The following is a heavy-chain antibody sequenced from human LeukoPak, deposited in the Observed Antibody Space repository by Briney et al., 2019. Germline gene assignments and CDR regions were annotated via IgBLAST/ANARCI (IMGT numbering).Heavy chain of an antibody. CDR2: IYHDRTT. J-gene: IGHJ4*02. V-gene: IGHV4-4*02. CDR3: VSLILYGRSYLFEI. D-gene: IGHD3-16*02. Sequence: SGTPSLICNVSADSISSSKWWSWVRQAPGEGLEWIGEIYHDRTTTLNTSSRRRLTIAVDKSAGQFLLSLKSVTGTDTAFYECVSLILYGRSYLFEIWGQGALVTVSS. CDR1: ADSISSSKW.